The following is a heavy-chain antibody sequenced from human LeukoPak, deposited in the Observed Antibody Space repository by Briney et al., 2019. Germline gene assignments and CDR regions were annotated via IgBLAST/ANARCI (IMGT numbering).Heavy chain of an antibody. Sequence: SGGSLRLSCAASTFTFSSYGVSWVRQAPGKGLEWVSSISTSSSYIYYADSVKGRFTISRDNAKNSLYLQMNSLRAEDTAVYYCARADWDTAMIDYWGQGTLVTVSS. CDR1: TFTFSSYG. D-gene: IGHD5-18*01. CDR2: ISTSSSYI. CDR3: ARADWDTAMIDY. V-gene: IGHV3-21*01. J-gene: IGHJ4*02.